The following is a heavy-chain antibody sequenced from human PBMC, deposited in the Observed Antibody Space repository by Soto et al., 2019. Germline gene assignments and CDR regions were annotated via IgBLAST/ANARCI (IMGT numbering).Heavy chain of an antibody. CDR1: GGTFSSYA. D-gene: IGHD2-2*01. V-gene: IGHV1-69*13. CDR2: IIPIFGTA. Sequence: SVKVSCKASGGTFSSYAISWVRQAPGQGLEWMGGIIPIFGTANYAQKFQGRVTITADESTSTAYMELSSLRSEDTAVYYCARDLGEVVVTAEPPGYNWNYWGQGTLVTVSS. J-gene: IGHJ4*02. CDR3: ARDLGEVVVTAEPPGYNWNY.